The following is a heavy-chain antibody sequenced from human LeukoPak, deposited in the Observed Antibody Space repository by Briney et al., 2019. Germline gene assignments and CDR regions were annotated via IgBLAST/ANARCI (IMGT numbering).Heavy chain of an antibody. D-gene: IGHD6-13*01. Sequence: GGSLRLSCAVSGFTFDDYAMHWVRQVPGKGLEWVSGINWNSDSIGYADSVKGRFTTSRDNAKNSLYLQMNSLRAEDTAVYYCAKDRGAAAALPNWFDPWGQGTLVTVSS. CDR1: GFTFDDYA. J-gene: IGHJ5*02. CDR3: AKDRGAAAALPNWFDP. V-gene: IGHV3-9*01. CDR2: INWNSDSI.